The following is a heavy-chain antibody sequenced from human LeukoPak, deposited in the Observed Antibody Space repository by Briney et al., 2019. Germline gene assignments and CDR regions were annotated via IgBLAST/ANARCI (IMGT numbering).Heavy chain of an antibody. V-gene: IGHV3-74*01. CDR1: GFTFSTYW. D-gene: IGHD3-22*01. CDR2: IKSDGGT. Sequence: GGSLRLSCAASGFTFSTYWMHWVRQAPGKGLVWVSRIKSDGGTDYADSVKGRFTISRDNAKKTVSLQMNSLRPEDTGVYYCARAPSEIGGYYPEYFRHWGQGTLVTVSS. J-gene: IGHJ1*01. CDR3: ARAPSEIGGYYPEYFRH.